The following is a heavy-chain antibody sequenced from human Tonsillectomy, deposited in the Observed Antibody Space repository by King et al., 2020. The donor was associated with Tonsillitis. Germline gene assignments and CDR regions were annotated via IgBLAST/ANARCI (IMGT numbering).Heavy chain of an antibody. D-gene: IGHD3-9*01. CDR2: ISSSSSYI. CDR3: ASSRSDMLTGYPLSPIDY. CDR1: GFTFSDYA. Sequence: VQLVESGGDLVKPGGSLRLSCAASGFTFSDYAMNWVRQAPGKGLEWVSSISSSSSYIYYADSMKGRFSISRDNAKNSLYLQMNSLRVEDTAVYYCASSRSDMLTGYPLSPIDYWGQGTLVTVSS. J-gene: IGHJ4*02. V-gene: IGHV3-21*01.